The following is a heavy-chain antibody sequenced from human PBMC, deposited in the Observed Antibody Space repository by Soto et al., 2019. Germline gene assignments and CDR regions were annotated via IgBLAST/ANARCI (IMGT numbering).Heavy chain of an antibody. CDR1: GFTFSSYA. Sequence: GGSLRLSCAASGFTFSSYAMSWVRQAPGKGLEWVSTISGVADSTYYADSVKGRFAISRDNSKNTVSLQMNSLRVDDTAIYYCARAGIGYCSSTSCLYHFDYWGQGTVVTVSS. V-gene: IGHV3-23*01. CDR2: ISGVADST. CDR3: ARAGIGYCSSTSCLYHFDY. D-gene: IGHD2-2*03. J-gene: IGHJ4*02.